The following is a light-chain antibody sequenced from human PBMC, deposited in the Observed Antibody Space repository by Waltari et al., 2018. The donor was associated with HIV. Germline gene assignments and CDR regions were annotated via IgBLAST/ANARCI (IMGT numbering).Light chain of an antibody. CDR3: SSYTDTTTLGVV. J-gene: IGLJ2*01. Sequence: QSALTQPASVSGSPGQSITISCTGTRSDVGGYNSVSWYPQRPGAAPKLLIYEVRNRPSGISSLFSGSKSGNTASLTISGLQAEDEADYYCSSYTDTTTLGVVFGGGTKLTVL. CDR1: RSDVGGYNS. CDR2: EVR. V-gene: IGLV2-14*01.